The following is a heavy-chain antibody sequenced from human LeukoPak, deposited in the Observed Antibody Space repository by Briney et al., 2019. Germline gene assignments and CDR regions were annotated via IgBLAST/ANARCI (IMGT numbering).Heavy chain of an antibody. CDR3: VNTHSSGSYDY. Sequence: GGSLRLSCSASGFTFSNCAMHWVRQPPGKGLEYVSAIGSNGGSTYYADSVKGRFTISRENSKNTLYLQMSSLRPEDTAVYYCVNTHSSGSYDYWGQGTLVTVSS. CDR2: IGSNGGST. J-gene: IGHJ4*02. V-gene: IGHV3-64D*06. D-gene: IGHD3-10*01. CDR1: GFTFSNCA.